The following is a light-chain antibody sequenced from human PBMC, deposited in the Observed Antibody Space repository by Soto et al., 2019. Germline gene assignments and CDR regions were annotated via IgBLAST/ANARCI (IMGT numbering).Light chain of an antibody. CDR1: QSVSKSY. V-gene: IGKV3-20*01. Sequence: EIVLTQSPGTLSLSPRERATLSCRASQSVSKSYLAWFQQKPGQAPRLLIYGASNRAAGIPDRFSGSGPGTDFTLTISSLQPEDFATYYCQQSYSTPPTFGQGTKVDIK. CDR3: QQSYSTPPT. J-gene: IGKJ1*01. CDR2: GAS.